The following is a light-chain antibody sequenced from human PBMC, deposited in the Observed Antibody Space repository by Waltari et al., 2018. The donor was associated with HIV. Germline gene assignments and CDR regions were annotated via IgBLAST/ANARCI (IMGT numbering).Light chain of an antibody. CDR3: QQYGGSPIT. Sequence: EIVLTPSPGTLSLSPGETATLSCRASQSVNINYLAWYQHKPGQAPRLLIYGASSRATGIPDRFSGSGSGTDFTLTISRLEPEDSAVYYCQQYGGSPITFGQGTRLEIK. J-gene: IGKJ5*01. CDR1: QSVNINY. V-gene: IGKV3-20*01. CDR2: GAS.